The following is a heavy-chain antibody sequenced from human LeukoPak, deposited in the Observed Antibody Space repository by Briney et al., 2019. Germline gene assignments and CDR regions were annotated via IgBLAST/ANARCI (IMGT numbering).Heavy chain of an antibody. J-gene: IGHJ4*02. CDR1: GGSISSGDYS. Sequence: SQTLSLTCTVSGGSISSGDYSWSWIRQPPGKGLEWIGYIYYSGSTYYNPSLKGRVTISVDTSKNQFSLKLSSVTAADTAVYYCARGATYYDSSGQGFDYWGQGTLVTVSS. CDR3: ARGATYYDSSGQGFDY. CDR2: IYYSGST. V-gene: IGHV4-30-4*01. D-gene: IGHD3-22*01.